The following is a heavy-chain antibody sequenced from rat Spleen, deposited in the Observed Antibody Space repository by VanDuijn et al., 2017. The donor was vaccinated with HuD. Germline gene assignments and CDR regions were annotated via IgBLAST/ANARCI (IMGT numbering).Heavy chain of an antibody. CDR3: AREGH. J-gene: IGHJ2*01. D-gene: IGHD1-11*01. CDR1: GFNFNDYW. CDR2: ISTGGGNT. Sequence: EVQLVESDGGLVQPGRSLKLSCAASGFNFNDYWMGWVRQAPTKGLEWVASISTGGGNTHYRDSVKGRFTISRDNAKSTLYLQMDSLRSEDTATYYCAREGHWGQGVMVTVSS. V-gene: IGHV5-25*01.